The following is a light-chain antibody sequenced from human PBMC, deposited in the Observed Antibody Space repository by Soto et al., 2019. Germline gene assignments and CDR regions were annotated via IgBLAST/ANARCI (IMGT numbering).Light chain of an antibody. Sequence: DIVMTQSPDSLAVSLGERATINCKSSQSVLYSSNNKNYLAWYQQKPGQPPKLLIYWASTRESGVPDRFSGRGSGTDFTLPISSLQAEDVAVYFCQQYYSTPAWTFGQGTKVEIK. CDR3: QQYYSTPAWT. CDR2: WAS. J-gene: IGKJ1*01. V-gene: IGKV4-1*01. CDR1: QSVLYSSNNKNY.